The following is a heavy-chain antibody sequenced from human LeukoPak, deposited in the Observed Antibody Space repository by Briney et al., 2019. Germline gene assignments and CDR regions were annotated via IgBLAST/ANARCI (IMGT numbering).Heavy chain of an antibody. D-gene: IGHD3-10*02. CDR2: ISSSGSTI. CDR1: GFTFSSYE. J-gene: IGHJ6*04. V-gene: IGHV3-48*03. Sequence: PGGSLRLSCAASGFTFSSYEMNWVRQAPGKGLEWVSYISSSGSTIYYADSVKGRFTTPRDNAKNSLYLQMNSLRAEDTAVYYCAELGITMIGGVWGKGTTVTISS. CDR3: AELGITMIGGV.